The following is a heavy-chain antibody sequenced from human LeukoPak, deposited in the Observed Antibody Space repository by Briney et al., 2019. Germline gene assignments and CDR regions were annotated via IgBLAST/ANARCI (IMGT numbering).Heavy chain of an antibody. Sequence: GVSLRLSCAASGFTVSSNYMSWVRQAPGKGLEWVPVIYSGGSTYYADSVKGRFTISRDNSKNTLYLQMNSLRAEDTAVYYCARGGDTGWFDPWGQGTLVTVSS. CDR2: IYSGGST. D-gene: IGHD5-18*01. J-gene: IGHJ5*02. V-gene: IGHV3-53*01. CDR1: GFTVSSNY. CDR3: ARGGDTGWFDP.